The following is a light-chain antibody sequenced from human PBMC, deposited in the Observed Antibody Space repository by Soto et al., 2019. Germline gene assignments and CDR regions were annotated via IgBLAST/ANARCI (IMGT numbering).Light chain of an antibody. CDR1: QSVYKY. Sequence: EIVLTQSPATLSLSPGERATLSCRASQSVYKYLAWYQQKPGQAPRLLIYEASNRATGIPARFSGGGSGTHFTLTITGLYPEDFAVYYCLQRAHWPPTVGPATKVDIK. J-gene: IGKJ3*01. CDR3: LQRAHWPPT. V-gene: IGKV3-11*01. CDR2: EAS.